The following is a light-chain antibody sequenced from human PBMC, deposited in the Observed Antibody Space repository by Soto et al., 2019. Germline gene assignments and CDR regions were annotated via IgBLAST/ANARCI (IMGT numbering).Light chain of an antibody. J-gene: IGKJ3*01. CDR2: AAS. Sequence: AIQMTQSPSSLSASVGDRVTITCRASQGIRNDLGWYQQKPGKAPKLLIYAASSLQSGVPSRFSGSGSGTDFTLTISSLQPEDFATYYCQHYNDFLLIFGPGTTVDIK. CDR3: QHYNDFLLI. CDR1: QGIRND. V-gene: IGKV1-6*01.